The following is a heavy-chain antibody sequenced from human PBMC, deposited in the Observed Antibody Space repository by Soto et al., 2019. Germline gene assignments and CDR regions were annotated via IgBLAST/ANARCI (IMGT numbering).Heavy chain of an antibody. CDR1: GGSISSTNHY. J-gene: IGHJ4*02. Sequence: QLQLQESGPGLVTPSETLSLACTVSGGSISSTNHYWGWIRQPPGRGPEWIGDIYYSGMTRYNPSLKSRGTISVDTFNNQLSLKLSSVTAADTAVYYCARHGYYYDSTGYYYFIWGQGTLATVSS. V-gene: IGHV4-39*01. D-gene: IGHD3-22*01. CDR2: IYYSGMT. CDR3: ARHGYYYDSTGYYYFI.